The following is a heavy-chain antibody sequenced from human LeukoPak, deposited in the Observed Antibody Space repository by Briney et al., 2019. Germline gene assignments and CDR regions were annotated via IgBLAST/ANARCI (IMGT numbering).Heavy chain of an antibody. CDR1: GYTFTSYG. CDR3: VGTSYSSSWNREFDY. CDR2: ISAYNGNT. Sequence: GASVKVSCKASGYTFTSYGISWVRQAPGQGLEWMGWISAYNGNTNYAQKLQGRVTMTTDTSTSTAYMELRSLRAEDTAVYYCVGTSYSSSWNREFDYWGQGTLVTVSS. J-gene: IGHJ4*02. V-gene: IGHV1-18*01. D-gene: IGHD6-13*01.